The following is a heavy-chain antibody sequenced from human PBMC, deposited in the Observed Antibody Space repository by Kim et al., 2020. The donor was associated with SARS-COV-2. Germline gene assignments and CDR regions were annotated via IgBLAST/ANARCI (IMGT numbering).Heavy chain of an antibody. CDR3: ATYSRGSIYFDY. D-gene: IGHD6-19*01. Sequence: SETLSLTCTVSGGSISSRSYNWGWIRQPPGKGLEWIGSIYFSGNTYYNPSLKSRVTISVDTSKNRFSLKLTSVTAADTAVYYCATYSRGSIYFDYWGQGALVTVSS. CDR1: GGSISSRSYN. V-gene: IGHV4-39*01. J-gene: IGHJ4*02. CDR2: IYFSGNT.